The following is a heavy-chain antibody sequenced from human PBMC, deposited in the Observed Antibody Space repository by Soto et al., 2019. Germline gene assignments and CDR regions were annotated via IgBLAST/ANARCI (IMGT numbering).Heavy chain of an antibody. V-gene: IGHV4-59*01. CDR2: IYYSGST. D-gene: IGHD6-19*01. CDR3: ARARAVASGLDC. Sequence: PSETLSLTCTVSGGSISSYYWSWIRQPPGKGLEWMGYIYYSGSTNYNPSLKSRVTISVDTAKNEFSLKLSSLTAADTAVYYGARARAVASGLDCWAEGTKGT. J-gene: IGHJ6*02. CDR1: GGSISSYY.